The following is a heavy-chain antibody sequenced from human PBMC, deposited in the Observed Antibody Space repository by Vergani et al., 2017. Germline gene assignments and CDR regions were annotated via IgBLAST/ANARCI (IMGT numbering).Heavy chain of an antibody. CDR2: INPSGGST. J-gene: IGHJ4*02. D-gene: IGHD6-13*01. V-gene: IGHV1-46*03. CDR1: GYTFTSYY. CDR3: ARDSEDSSAAGFFDY. Sequence: QVQLVQSGAEVKKPGASVKVSCKASGYTFTSYYMPWVRQAPGQGLEWMGIINPSGGSTSYAQKFQGRVTMTRDTSTSTVYMELSSLRSEDTAVYYCARDSEDSSAAGFFDYWSQGTLVTLSS.